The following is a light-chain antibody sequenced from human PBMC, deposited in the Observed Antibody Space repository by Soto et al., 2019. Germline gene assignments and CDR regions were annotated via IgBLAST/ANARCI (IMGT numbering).Light chain of an antibody. Sequence: EIVMMQSPATLSVSPGERATLSCRASQIIANNLAWYQQKPGQAPRLLIYGASTRAPGIPARFSGSGSGTEFTLTISSLQSEDFAIYHCQQYSSSWTFGQGTKVDIK. J-gene: IGKJ1*01. V-gene: IGKV3-15*01. CDR3: QQYSSSWT. CDR2: GAS. CDR1: QIIANN.